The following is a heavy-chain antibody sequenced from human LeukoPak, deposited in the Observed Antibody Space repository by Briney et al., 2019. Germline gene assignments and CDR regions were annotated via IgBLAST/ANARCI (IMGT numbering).Heavy chain of an antibody. D-gene: IGHD4/OR15-4a*01. Sequence: SETLSLTCAVYGGSFSDYYWSWIRQPPGKGLEWIGEINHSGSTNYNPSLKSRVTISVDTSKNQFSLKLSSVTAADRAVYYCARGGLTMRTFDYWGQGTLVTVSS. V-gene: IGHV4-34*01. CDR2: INHSGST. CDR3: ARGGLTMRTFDY. J-gene: IGHJ4*02. CDR1: GGSFSDYY.